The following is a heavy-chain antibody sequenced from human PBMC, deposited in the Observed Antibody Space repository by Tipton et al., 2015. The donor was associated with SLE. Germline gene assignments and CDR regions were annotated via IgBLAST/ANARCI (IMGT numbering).Heavy chain of an antibody. CDR1: GGSFSGYY. Sequence: TLSLTCAVYGGSFSGYYWSWLRQSPGKGLEWIGEINHSGSTNYNPSLKSRVTISVDRSNNQFSLNQSSVTAADTAVYYCARERIEEYGGKENWIDPWGQGTLVTVSS. J-gene: IGHJ5*02. D-gene: IGHD4/OR15-4a*01. CDR3: ARERIEEYGGKENWIDP. V-gene: IGHV4-34*01. CDR2: INHSGST.